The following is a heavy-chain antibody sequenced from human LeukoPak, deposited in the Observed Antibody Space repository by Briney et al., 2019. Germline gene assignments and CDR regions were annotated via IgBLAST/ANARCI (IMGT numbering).Heavy chain of an antibody. V-gene: IGHV3-21*01. Sequence: GGSLRLSCAASGFTFSSYSVNWVRQAPGKGLEWVSSISSSSSYIYYADSVKGRFTISRDNAKNSLYLQMNSLRAEDTAVYYCARDLRDYGDYVVGAFDIWGQGTMVTVSS. D-gene: IGHD4-17*01. CDR2: ISSSSSYI. CDR1: GFTFSSYS. CDR3: ARDLRDYGDYVVGAFDI. J-gene: IGHJ3*02.